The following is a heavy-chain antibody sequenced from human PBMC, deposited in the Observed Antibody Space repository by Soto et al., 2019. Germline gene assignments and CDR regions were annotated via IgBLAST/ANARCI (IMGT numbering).Heavy chain of an antibody. Sequence: SETLSLTCTVSCGSISRYYWSWFRQPPGKGLEWIGYIYYSGSTTYNPSLKSRVTISVDTSKTQFSLKLSSVTAADPAVYYCARQPPCSSISCYRSSLIGPSDRSYYYYYMDVWGKGTTVIVSS. CDR2: IYYSGST. J-gene: IGHJ6*03. CDR1: CGSISRYY. CDR3: ARQPPCSSISCYRSSLIGPSDRSYYYYYMDV. D-gene: IGHD2-2*01. V-gene: IGHV4-59*08.